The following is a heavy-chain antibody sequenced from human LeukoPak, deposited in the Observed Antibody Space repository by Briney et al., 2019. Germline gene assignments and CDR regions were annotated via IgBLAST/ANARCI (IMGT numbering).Heavy chain of an antibody. D-gene: IGHD5-18*01. CDR3: AKGDVETAMAPLIPFDY. CDR1: GFTFSSYA. Sequence: GGSLRLSCAASGFTFSSYAMSCVRQAPGKGLEWVSAISGSGGSTYYADSVKGRFTISRDNSKNTLYLQMNSLRAEDTAVYYCAKGDVETAMAPLIPFDYWGQGTLVTVSS. V-gene: IGHV3-23*01. J-gene: IGHJ4*02. CDR2: ISGSGGST.